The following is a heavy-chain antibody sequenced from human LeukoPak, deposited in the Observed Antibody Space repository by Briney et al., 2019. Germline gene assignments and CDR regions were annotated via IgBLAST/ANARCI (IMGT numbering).Heavy chain of an antibody. CDR2: ISWNSGSI. J-gene: IGHJ4*02. D-gene: IGHD5-18*01. V-gene: IGHV3-9*01. CDR1: GFTFDDYA. Sequence: GGSLRLSCAASGFTFDDYAMHWVRQAPGKGLEWVSGISWNSGSIGYADSVKGRFTISRDNAKNSLYLQMNSLRAEDTALYYCAKVGGLRGYSYGPIDYWGQGTLVTVSS. CDR3: AKVGGLRGYSYGPIDY.